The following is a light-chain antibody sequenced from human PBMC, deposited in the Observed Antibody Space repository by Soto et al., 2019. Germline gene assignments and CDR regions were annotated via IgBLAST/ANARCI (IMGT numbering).Light chain of an antibody. CDR3: QQFDNWPRT. J-gene: IGKJ1*01. CDR1: QSVRSN. CDR2: GAS. V-gene: IGKV3-15*01. Sequence: EIVMRQSPATLSVSPGERATLSCRASQSVRSNVAWYQQKPGQAPRLLIYGASTRATGIPARFSGSGSGTEFTLTISSLQPEDFAVYYCQQFDNWPRTFGQGTKV.